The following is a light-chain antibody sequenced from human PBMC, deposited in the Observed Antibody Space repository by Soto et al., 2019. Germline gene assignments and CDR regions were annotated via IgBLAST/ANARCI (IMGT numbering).Light chain of an antibody. V-gene: IGKV3-15*01. CDR1: QSVNNN. J-gene: IGKJ1*01. CDR2: GAY. CDR3: QEYNPWPWT. Sequence: ETLMTQSPATLSVSPGERATLSCRASQSVNNNLAWYQQKLGQAPRVLIYGAYTRATGIPDRFTGSGSGTEFILTITSLQSEDSAVYYCQEYNPWPWTFGQGTKVEFK.